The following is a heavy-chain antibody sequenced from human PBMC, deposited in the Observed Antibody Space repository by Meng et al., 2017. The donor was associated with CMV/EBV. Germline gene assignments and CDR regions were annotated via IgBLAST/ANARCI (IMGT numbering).Heavy chain of an antibody. CDR2: ISYDGSNK. Sequence: LKISCAASGFTFSSFAMHWVRQAPGKGLEWVAVISYDGSNKYYADSVKGRFTISRDNSKNTLYLQMNSLRAEDTAVYYCASAEIFGIRLYFDYWGQGTLVTVSS. CDR1: GFTFSSFA. J-gene: IGHJ4*02. D-gene: IGHD3-3*01. CDR3: ASAEIFGIRLYFDY. V-gene: IGHV3-30*04.